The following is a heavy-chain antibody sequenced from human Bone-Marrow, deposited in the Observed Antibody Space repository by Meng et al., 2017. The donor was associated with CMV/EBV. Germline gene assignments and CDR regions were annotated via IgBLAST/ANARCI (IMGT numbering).Heavy chain of an antibody. D-gene: IGHD2/OR15-2a*01. CDR1: GFTFVSYW. CDR2: INYDGSST. Sequence: GESLKISCAASGFTFVSYWMNWVRQAPGKGLLWLARINYDGSSTIYADSVRGRFTISSDNARNTLYLQMNSLRAEDTALYYCARDGVSYFDYWGQGQLVTVSS. V-gene: IGHV3-74*01. CDR3: ARDGVSYFDY. J-gene: IGHJ4*02.